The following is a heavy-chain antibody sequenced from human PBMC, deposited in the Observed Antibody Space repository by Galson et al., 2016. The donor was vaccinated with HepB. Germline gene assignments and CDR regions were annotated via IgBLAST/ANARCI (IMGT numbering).Heavy chain of an antibody. Sequence: QSGAEVKKPGESLKISCKGSGHTFSNFWIGWVRQMPGKGLEWMGIIYPDDSDIRYSPSFQGQVTISADKSINTAYLQWGSLKDSDTAIYYCARLWPLDWVFDYWGPGTLITVSS. V-gene: IGHV5-51*01. D-gene: IGHD2-21*01. CDR3: ARLWPLDWVFDY. CDR2: IYPDDSDI. CDR1: GHTFSNFW. J-gene: IGHJ4*02.